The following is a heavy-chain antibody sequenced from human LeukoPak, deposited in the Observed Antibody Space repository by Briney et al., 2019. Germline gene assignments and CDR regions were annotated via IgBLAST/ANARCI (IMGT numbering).Heavy chain of an antibody. CDR1: GFTFSSYA. Sequence: GGSLRLSCAASGFTFSSYAMHWVRQAPGKGLEWVAVISYDGSNKYYADSVKGRFTISRDNSKNTLYLQMNSLRAEDTAVYYCARGGFDYGDLDAFDIWGQGTMVTVSS. D-gene: IGHD4-17*01. CDR3: ARGGFDYGDLDAFDI. V-gene: IGHV3-30-3*01. CDR2: ISYDGSNK. J-gene: IGHJ3*02.